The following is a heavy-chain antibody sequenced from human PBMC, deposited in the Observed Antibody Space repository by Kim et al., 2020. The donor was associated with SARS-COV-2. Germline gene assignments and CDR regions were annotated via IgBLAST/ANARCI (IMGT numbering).Heavy chain of an antibody. Sequence: SFQGRVTISVDESVDTAYLQWTSLKASDTAMYYCARVYCSAGSCYLGWFDPWGQGTLVTVSS. V-gene: IGHV5-51*01. CDR3: ARVYCSAGSCYLGWFDP. D-gene: IGHD2-15*01. J-gene: IGHJ5*02.